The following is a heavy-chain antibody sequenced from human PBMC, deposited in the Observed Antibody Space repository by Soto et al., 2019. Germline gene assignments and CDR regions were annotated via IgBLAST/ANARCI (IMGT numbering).Heavy chain of an antibody. V-gene: IGHV4-59*01. CDR3: ARSVAVTGEYIDY. Sequence: SETLSLTCSVSGGSISGSYWSWIRQSPGKGLEWLGYVYYTGSTNYSPSLRSRVSISVDTSKNEFSLRLSSVTAADTAVYFCARSVAVTGEYIDYWGQGTQVTVSS. CDR1: GGSISGSY. J-gene: IGHJ4*02. D-gene: IGHD2-8*02. CDR2: VYYTGST.